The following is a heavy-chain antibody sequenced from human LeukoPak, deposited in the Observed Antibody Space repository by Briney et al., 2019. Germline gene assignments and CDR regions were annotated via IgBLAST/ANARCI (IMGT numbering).Heavy chain of an antibody. V-gene: IGHV3-53*01. Sequence: GGSLRLSCAASGFTFSNYGMSWVRQAPGKGLEWVSVIYSGGSTYYADSVKGRFTISRDNSKNTLYLQMNSLRAEDTAVYYCARGKASYYYYMDVWGKGTTVTISS. CDR2: IYSGGST. CDR3: ARGKASYYYYMDV. J-gene: IGHJ6*03. CDR1: GFTFSNYG.